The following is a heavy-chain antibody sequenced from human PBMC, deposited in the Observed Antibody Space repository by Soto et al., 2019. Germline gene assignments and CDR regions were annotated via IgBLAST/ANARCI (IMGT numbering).Heavy chain of an antibody. J-gene: IGHJ2*01. Sequence: QVQLQESGPGLVKPSQALSLTCTVSGGSISSGGYYWSWVRQHPGKGPEWIGYIYYSGSTYYNPALKRRLTITVDKYKNQSPLKLSSVTAADTAVYYCAYGDFYVGYGDFDLWGRGTLVTVSS. D-gene: IGHD4-17*01. CDR3: AYGDFYVGYGDFDL. V-gene: IGHV4-31*03. CDR2: IYYSGST. CDR1: GGSISSGGYY.